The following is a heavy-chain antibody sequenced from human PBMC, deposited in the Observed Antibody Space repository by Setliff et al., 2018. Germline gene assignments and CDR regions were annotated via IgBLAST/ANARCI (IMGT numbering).Heavy chain of an antibody. J-gene: IGHJ4*02. V-gene: IGHV1-18*01. Sequence: ASVKVSCKASGYTFSNYGITWVRQAPGQGLEWMGWISAYTGNTKFAQKFQGSVTMTTDTSTSTAYLELRSLTSDDTAVYYCSKLVRYCTTTACQGASGAEFWGQGTLVTVSS. D-gene: IGHD2-8*01. CDR1: GYTFSNYG. CDR2: ISAYTGNT. CDR3: SKLVRYCTTTACQGASGAEF.